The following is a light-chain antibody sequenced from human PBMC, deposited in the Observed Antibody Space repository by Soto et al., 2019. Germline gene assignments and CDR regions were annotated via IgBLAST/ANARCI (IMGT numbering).Light chain of an antibody. Sequence: QSALTQPASVSGSPGQSITISCTGTSSDIGGYNYVSWYQQHPGKAPRLMIYDVANRPSGVSNRFSASKSANTASLTISGLQAEDEADYYCSSYTPSIGLRVFGTGTKLTVL. V-gene: IGLV2-14*03. CDR3: SSYTPSIGLRV. CDR1: SSDIGGYNY. J-gene: IGLJ1*01. CDR2: DVA.